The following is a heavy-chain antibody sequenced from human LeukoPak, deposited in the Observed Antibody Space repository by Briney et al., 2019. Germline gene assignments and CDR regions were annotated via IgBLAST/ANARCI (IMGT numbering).Heavy chain of an antibody. V-gene: IGHV1-18*01. Sequence: ASVRVSCKASGYTFTSYGISWVRQAPGQGLEWMGWISAYNGNTNYAQKLQGRVTMTTDTSTSTAYMELRSPRSDDTAVYYCASDHLSIEATGTRYWGQGTLVTVSS. CDR1: GYTFTSYG. J-gene: IGHJ4*02. D-gene: IGHD6-13*01. CDR3: ASDHLSIEATGTRY. CDR2: ISAYNGNT.